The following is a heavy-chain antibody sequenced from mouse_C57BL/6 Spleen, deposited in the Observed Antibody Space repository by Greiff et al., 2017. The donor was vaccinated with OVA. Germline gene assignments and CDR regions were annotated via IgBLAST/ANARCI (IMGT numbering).Heavy chain of an antibody. Sequence: EVKLMESGAELVRPGASVKLSCTASGFNIKDDYMHWVKQRPEQGLEWIGWIDPENGDTEYASKFQGKATITADTSSNTAYLQLSSLTSEDTAVYYCTTHGFAYWGQGTLVTVSA. CDR1: GFNIKDDY. CDR2: IDPENGDT. V-gene: IGHV14-4*01. CDR3: TTHGFAY. J-gene: IGHJ3*01.